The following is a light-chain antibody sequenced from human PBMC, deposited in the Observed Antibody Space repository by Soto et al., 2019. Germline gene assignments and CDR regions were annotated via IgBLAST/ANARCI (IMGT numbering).Light chain of an antibody. J-gene: IGKJ1*01. Sequence: EIVRTQSPATRSVSPGERATLSCRASQSVRSNLAWYQQKPGQAPRLLIYGAYTRATGIAARFSGSGSGKELTLNIRSLQSEDFAVYYCQQYNNWPFPSWTFGQGTKVEIK. CDR3: QQYNNWPFPSWT. V-gene: IGKV3-15*01. CDR1: QSVRSN. CDR2: GAY.